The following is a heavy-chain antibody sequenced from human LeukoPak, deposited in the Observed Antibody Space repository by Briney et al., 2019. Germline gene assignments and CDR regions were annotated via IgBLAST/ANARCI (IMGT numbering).Heavy chain of an antibody. Sequence: SETLSLTCTVSGGSISSGSYYWSWIRQPAGKGLEWIGRIYTSGSTNHNPFLKSRVTISVDTSKNQFSLKLSSVTAADTAVYYCARDAHDYLLLFDYWGQGTLVTVSS. CDR1: GGSISSGSYY. D-gene: IGHD4-11*01. J-gene: IGHJ4*02. CDR3: ARDAHDYLLLFDY. CDR2: IYTSGST. V-gene: IGHV4-61*02.